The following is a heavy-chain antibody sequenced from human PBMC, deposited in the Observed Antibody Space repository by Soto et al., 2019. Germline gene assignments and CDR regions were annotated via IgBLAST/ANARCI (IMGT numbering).Heavy chain of an antibody. V-gene: IGHV4-39*01. CDR3: ARQESPYYFDY. CDR2: IYYSGST. Sequence: SETLSLTCTVSGGSISSSSYYWGWIRQPPGKGLEWIGSIYYSGSTYYNPSLKSRVTISVDTSKNQFSLKLSSVTAADTAVYYCARQESPYYFDYWGQVTLVTVAS. J-gene: IGHJ4*02. CDR1: GGSISSSSYY.